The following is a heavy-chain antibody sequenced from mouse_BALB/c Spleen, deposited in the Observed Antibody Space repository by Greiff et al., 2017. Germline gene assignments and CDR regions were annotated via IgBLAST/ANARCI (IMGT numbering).Heavy chain of an antibody. CDR2: IWAGGST. Sequence: VKVEESGPGLVAPSQSLSITCTVSGFSLTSYGVHWVRQPPGKGLEWLGVIWAGGSTNYNSALMSRLSISKDNSKSQVFLKMNSLQTDDTAMYYCARRNGSSYWYFDVWGAGTTVTVSS. CDR1: GFSLTSYG. D-gene: IGHD1-1*01. CDR3: ARRNGSSYWYFDV. V-gene: IGHV2-9*02. J-gene: IGHJ1*01.